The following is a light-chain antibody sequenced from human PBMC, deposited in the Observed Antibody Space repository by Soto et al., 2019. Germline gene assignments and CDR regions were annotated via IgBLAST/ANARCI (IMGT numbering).Light chain of an antibody. CDR2: EGD. V-gene: IGLV2-23*01. J-gene: IGLJ3*02. CDR3: YSYVGRSNWV. CDR1: SSDIGNHNL. Sequence: QSALTQPASVSGSPGQSITISCTGTSSDIGNHNLVSWYQQHPGEAPKLILFEGDQRPSGVSQHFSASKSGNTASLIISGLKAEGEAEYYCYSYVGRSNWVLGGGTKLTVL.